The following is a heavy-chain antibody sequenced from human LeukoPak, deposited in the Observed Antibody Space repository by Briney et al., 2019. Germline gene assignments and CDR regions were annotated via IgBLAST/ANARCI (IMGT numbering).Heavy chain of an antibody. CDR3: ARMYSGTSYYFDF. CDR1: GVSISDYP. J-gene: IGHJ4*02. V-gene: IGHV4-59*01. CDR2: FSYSGST. Sequence: SETLSLTCSVSGVSISDYPWICIRQPPAKGLEWMGYFSYSGSTRYNPSLKSRVTMPVDTSKNQLSLRLISVAAADTAVYYCARMYSGTSYYFDFWGQGTLVTVSS. D-gene: IGHD1-26*01.